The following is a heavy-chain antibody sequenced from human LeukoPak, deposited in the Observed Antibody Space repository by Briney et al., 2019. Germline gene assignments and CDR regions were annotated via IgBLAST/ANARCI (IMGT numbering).Heavy chain of an antibody. CDR2: INPNSGNT. Sequence: ASVKVSCKASGYTFTGYYMHWVRQAPGQGLEWMGWINPNSGNTNYAQKLQGRVTMTTDTSTSTAYMELRSLRSDDTAVYYCASITGEGEFDYWGQGTLVTVSS. D-gene: IGHD3-16*01. J-gene: IGHJ4*02. CDR3: ASITGEGEFDY. CDR1: GYTFTGYY. V-gene: IGHV1-18*04.